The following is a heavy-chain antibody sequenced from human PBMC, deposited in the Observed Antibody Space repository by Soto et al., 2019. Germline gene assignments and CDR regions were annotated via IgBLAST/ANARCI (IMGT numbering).Heavy chain of an antibody. CDR2: VSSDGGRI. D-gene: IGHD4-4*01. Sequence: GGSPSLSCAASGFTIISVSMHWARQSPGRGLEYVSHVSSDGGRIYHADSVKGRRTISRDKSRSMLYLQMSSRRPDDSAVYYCVQSRAGANYDLFDWAQGT. J-gene: IGHJ4*02. CDR1: GFTIISVS. CDR3: VQSRAGANYDLFD. V-gene: IGHV3-64D*06.